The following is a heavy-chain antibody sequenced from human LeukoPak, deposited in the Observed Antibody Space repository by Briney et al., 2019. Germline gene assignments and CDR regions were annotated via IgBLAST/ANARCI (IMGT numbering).Heavy chain of an antibody. Sequence: GGSLRLSCAASGFTFRAYSLTWVRQAPGKGLEWVSFITSTSSDMLYADSVKGRFTVSRDKAKNTLYLQMDSLTAEDTAVYFCARVAGHYFDYWGQGSLVTVSS. CDR2: ITSTSSDM. V-gene: IGHV3-21*05. J-gene: IGHJ4*02. CDR1: GFTFRAYS. D-gene: IGHD3-10*01. CDR3: ARVAGHYFDY.